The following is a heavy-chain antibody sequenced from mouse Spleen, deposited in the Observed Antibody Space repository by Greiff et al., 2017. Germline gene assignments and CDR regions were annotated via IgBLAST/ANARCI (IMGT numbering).Heavy chain of an antibody. CDR3: ASQLGQGYFDY. Sequence: EVKLMESGGGLVKPGGSLKLSCAASGFTFSSYAMSWVRQTPEKRLEWVATISSGGSYTYYPDSVKGRFTISRDNAKNTLYLQMSSLRSEDTAMYYCASQLGQGYFDYWGQGTTLTVSS. D-gene: IGHD4-1*01. CDR1: GFTFSSYA. CDR2: ISSGGSYT. V-gene: IGHV5-9-3*01. J-gene: IGHJ2*01.